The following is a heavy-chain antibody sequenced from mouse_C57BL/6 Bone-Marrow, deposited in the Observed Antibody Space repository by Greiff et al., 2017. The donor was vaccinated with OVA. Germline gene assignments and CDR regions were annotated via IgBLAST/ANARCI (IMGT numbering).Heavy chain of an antibody. CDR3: ARRTTVVATSYYAMDY. J-gene: IGHJ4*01. CDR1: GFTFSDYG. D-gene: IGHD1-1*01. Sequence: EVQRVESGGGLVKPGGSLKLSCAASGFTFSDYGMHWVRQAPEKGLEWVAYISSGSSTIYYADTVKGRFTISRDNAKNTLFLQMTSLRSEDTAMYYCARRTTVVATSYYAMDYWGQGTSVTVSS. V-gene: IGHV5-17*01. CDR2: ISSGSSTI.